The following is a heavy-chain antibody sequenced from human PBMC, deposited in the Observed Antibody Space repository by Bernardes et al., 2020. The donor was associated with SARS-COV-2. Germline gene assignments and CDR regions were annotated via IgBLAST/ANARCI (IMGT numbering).Heavy chain of an antibody. D-gene: IGHD3-10*01. V-gene: IGHV4-34*01. CDR3: ARDRRAWYYGSGSWLNRIYYYYMDV. CDR1: GGSFSGYY. Sequence: SETLSLTCAVYGGSFSGYYWSWIRHPPGKGLEWIGEINHSGSTNFNPSLKSRVTISVDTSKNQFSLKLSSVTAADTAVYYCARDRRAWYYGSGSWLNRIYYYYMDVWGKGTTVTVSS. J-gene: IGHJ6*03. CDR2: INHSGST.